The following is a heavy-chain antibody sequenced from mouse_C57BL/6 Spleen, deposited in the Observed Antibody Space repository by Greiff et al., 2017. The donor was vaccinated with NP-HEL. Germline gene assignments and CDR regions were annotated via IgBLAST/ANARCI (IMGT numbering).Heavy chain of an antibody. V-gene: IGHV2-2*01. CDR3: ARTYSNYGYFDV. CDR1: GFSLTSYG. CDR2: IWSGGST. J-gene: IGHJ1*03. D-gene: IGHD2-5*01. Sequence: QVQLQESGPGLVQPSQSLSITCTVSGFSLTSYGVHWVRQSPGKGLEWLGVIWSGGSTDYNAAFISRLSISKDNSKSQVFFKMNSLQADDTAIYYCARTYSNYGYFDVWGTGTTVTVSS.